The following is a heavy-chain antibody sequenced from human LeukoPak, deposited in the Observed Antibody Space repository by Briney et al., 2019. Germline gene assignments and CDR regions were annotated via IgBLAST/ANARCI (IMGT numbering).Heavy chain of an antibody. CDR2: IRTSDSSI. CDR3: ARDTEDGTFDI. CDR1: GCTFSDYY. J-gene: IGHJ3*02. D-gene: IGHD4-17*01. Sequence: GSLRLSCEASGCTFSDYYMSWFRQAPGKGLEWVSYIRTSDSSIYYVDSVKGRFTISRDNAKNSLYLRMNSLRAEDTAVYYCARDTEDGTFDIWGQGTMVTVSS. V-gene: IGHV3-11*04.